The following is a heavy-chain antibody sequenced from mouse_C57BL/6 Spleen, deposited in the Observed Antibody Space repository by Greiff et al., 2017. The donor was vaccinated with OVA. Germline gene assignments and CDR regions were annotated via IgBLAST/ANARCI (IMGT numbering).Heavy chain of an antibody. V-gene: IGHV1-55*01. CDR2: IYPGSGST. D-gene: IGHD1-1*01. CDR3: ARSWYGSSYSFAY. CDR1: GYTFTSYW. J-gene: IGHJ3*01. Sequence: QVQLQQPGAELVKPGASVKMSCKASGYTFTSYWITWVKQRPGQGLEWIGDIYPGSGSTNYNEKFKSKATLTVDTSSSTAYMQLSSLTSEDSAVYYGARSWYGSSYSFAYWGQGTLVTVSA.